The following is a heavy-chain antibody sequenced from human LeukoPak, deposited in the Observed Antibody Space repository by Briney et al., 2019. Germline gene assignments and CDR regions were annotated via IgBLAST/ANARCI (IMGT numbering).Heavy chain of an antibody. CDR3: ARAGYVSRPGGYYYYMDV. V-gene: IGHV4-59*01. CDR2: VHHTGRT. J-gene: IGHJ6*03. D-gene: IGHD3-10*02. CDR1: DDSITMYY. Sequence: WESLSLICTVSDDSITMYYWTWVRQPRGRGLEGSGYVHHTGRTNFNPSLNGRVTISVEQSKKQCTLKLSSVTAADTAVYYCARAGYVSRPGGYYYYMDVWGKGTTVTVSS.